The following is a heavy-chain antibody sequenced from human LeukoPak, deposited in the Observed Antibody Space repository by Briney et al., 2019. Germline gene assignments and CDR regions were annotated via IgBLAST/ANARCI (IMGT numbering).Heavy chain of an antibody. CDR1: GYSFTSYW. J-gene: IGHJ4*02. V-gene: IGHV5-51*01. CDR3: ARLGIVGAPSGGPDY. D-gene: IGHD1-26*01. CDR2: IYPGDSDT. Sequence: TGESLKISCKGSGYSFTSYWSGWVRQMPGKGLEWMGIIYPGDSDTRYSPSFQGHVPISADQSISTAYLQWRSLKAADPAMYYCARLGIVGAPSGGPDYWGQGTLVTVSS.